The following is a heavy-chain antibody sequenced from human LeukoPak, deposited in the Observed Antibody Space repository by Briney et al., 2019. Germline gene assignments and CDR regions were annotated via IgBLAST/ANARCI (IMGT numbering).Heavy chain of an antibody. CDR1: GYTFTGYY. CDR3: ARYFYDSSGSSSDAFDI. D-gene: IGHD3-22*01. Sequence: ASVKVSYKTSGYTFTGYYMHCVRQAPGQGLEWMGWINPNSGGTNYAQRFQGRVTMTRDTSMSTAYMELSRLRSDDSAVYYCARYFYDSSGSSSDAFDIWAKGQWSPSLQ. J-gene: IGHJ3*02. CDR2: INPNSGGT. V-gene: IGHV1-2*02.